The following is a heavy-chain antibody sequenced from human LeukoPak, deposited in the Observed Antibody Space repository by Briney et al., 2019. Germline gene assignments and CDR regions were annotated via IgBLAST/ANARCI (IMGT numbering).Heavy chain of an antibody. Sequence: GGSLRLSCAASGFTFSSYAMSWVRQAPGKGLVWVSRINSDGSSTSYADSVKGRFTISRDNAKNTLYLQMNSLRAEDTAVYYCARVDYSSSIDYWGQGTLVTVSS. J-gene: IGHJ4*02. D-gene: IGHD6-6*01. CDR3: ARVDYSSSIDY. V-gene: IGHV3-74*01. CDR1: GFTFSSYA. CDR2: INSDGSST.